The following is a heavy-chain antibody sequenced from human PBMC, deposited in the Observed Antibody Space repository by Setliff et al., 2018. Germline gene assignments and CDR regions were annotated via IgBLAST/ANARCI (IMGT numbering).Heavy chain of an antibody. J-gene: IGHJ4*02. Sequence: ASVKVSCKTSGYTFTNFGISWVRQAPGQGLEWMGWISGYNGNTNYAQKFQSRVTMTTDTFTNTAYMELRSLRSDDTAVYYCARGKQRTATALDYWGQGTLVTVSS. CDR1: GYTFTNFG. V-gene: IGHV1-18*01. CDR2: ISGYNGNT. CDR3: ARGKQRTATALDY. D-gene: IGHD5-12*01.